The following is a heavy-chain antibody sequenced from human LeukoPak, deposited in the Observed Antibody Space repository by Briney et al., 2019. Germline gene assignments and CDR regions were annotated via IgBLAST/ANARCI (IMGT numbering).Heavy chain of an antibody. CDR3: ASSRGVAPAATYDY. CDR1: GFTFSGYS. V-gene: IGHV3-21*01. D-gene: IGHD2-2*01. J-gene: IGHJ4*02. CDR2: ISSSSSYI. Sequence: GGSLRLSCVASGFTFSGYSMNWVRQAPGEGLECVLSISSSSSYIYYADSVKGRITNSRDNAKNSLYLQMNSLRAEDTAVYYWASSRGVAPAATYDYWGQGTLVTVSS.